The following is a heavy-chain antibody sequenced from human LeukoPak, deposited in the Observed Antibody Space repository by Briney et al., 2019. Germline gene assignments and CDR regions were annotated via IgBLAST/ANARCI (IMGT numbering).Heavy chain of an antibody. CDR1: GYTFTGYY. CDR3: AREEGGSGSYYSNSHDY. CDR2: INPNSGGT. Sequence: ASVTVSCKASGYTFTGYYMHWVRQAPGQGLEWMGWINPNSGGTNYAQKFQGRVTMTRDTSISTAYMELSRLRFDDTAVYYCAREEGGSGSYYSNSHDYWGQGTLVTVSS. J-gene: IGHJ4*02. V-gene: IGHV1-2*02. D-gene: IGHD3-10*01.